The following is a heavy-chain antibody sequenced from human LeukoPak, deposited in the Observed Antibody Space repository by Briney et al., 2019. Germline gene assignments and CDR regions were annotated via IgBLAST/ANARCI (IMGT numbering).Heavy chain of an antibody. CDR1: GGSISSYY. Sequence: SETLSLTCTVSGGSISSYYWSWIRQPPGKGLEWIGYIYYSGSTNYNPSLKSRVTISVDTSKNQFSLKLSSVTAADTAVYYCARSRVVWGYFQHWGQGTLVTVSS. D-gene: IGHD3-3*01. CDR3: ARSRVVWGYFQH. CDR2: IYYSGST. J-gene: IGHJ1*01. V-gene: IGHV4-59*12.